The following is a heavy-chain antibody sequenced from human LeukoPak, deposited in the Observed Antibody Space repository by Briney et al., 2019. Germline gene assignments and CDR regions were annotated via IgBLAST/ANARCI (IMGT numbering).Heavy chain of an antibody. Sequence: ASVKVSCKASGYTFTSYGISWVRQAPGQGLEWMGWISAYNGNTNYAQKLQGRVTMTTDTSTSTAYMELRSLRSDDTAVYYCARDWSRGSYYRYFDYWGQGTPVTVSS. D-gene: IGHD1-26*01. CDR3: ARDWSRGSYYRYFDY. J-gene: IGHJ4*02. CDR2: ISAYNGNT. CDR1: GYTFTSYG. V-gene: IGHV1-18*01.